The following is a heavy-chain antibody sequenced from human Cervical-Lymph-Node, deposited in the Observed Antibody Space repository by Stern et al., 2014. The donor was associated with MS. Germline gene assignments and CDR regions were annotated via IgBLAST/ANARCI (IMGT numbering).Heavy chain of an antibody. CDR3: AKDQGETGYYFDY. Sequence: QVQLVESGGGVVQPGRSLRLSCAASGFTFSSYGMHWVRQAPGKGLEWVAVISYDGSNKYYADSVKGRFTISRDNSKNTLYLQMNSLRAEDTAVYYCAKDQGETGYYFDYWGQGTLVTVSS. V-gene: IGHV3-30*18. J-gene: IGHJ4*02. CDR1: GFTFSSYG. D-gene: IGHD1-26*01. CDR2: ISYDGSNK.